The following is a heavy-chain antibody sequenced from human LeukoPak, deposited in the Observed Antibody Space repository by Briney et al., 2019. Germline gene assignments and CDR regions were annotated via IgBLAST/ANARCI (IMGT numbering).Heavy chain of an antibody. V-gene: IGHV3-30-3*01. D-gene: IGHD2-2*01. J-gene: IGHJ6*02. CDR3: ARDRSSTAYYYYYYGMDV. CDR1: GFTFSSYA. Sequence: GESLRLSCAASGFTFSSYAMHWVRQAPGKGLEWVAVIFYDGSNKYYTDSVKGRFSISRDNSKNTLYLQKNSLRAEGTAVYYCARDRSSTAYYYYYYGMDVWGQGTTVIVS. CDR2: IFYDGSNK.